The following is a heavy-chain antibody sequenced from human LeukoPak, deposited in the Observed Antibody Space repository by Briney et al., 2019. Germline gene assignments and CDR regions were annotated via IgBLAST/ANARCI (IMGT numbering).Heavy chain of an antibody. J-gene: IGHJ4*02. V-gene: IGHV4-59*08. Sequence: PSETLSLTCTVSGGSISNYYWSWIRQPPGKGLEWIGYISHSGSTNYSPSLKSRVTISLDTSKNQFSLRLSSVTAADTAVYYCAGHHPRNTVDFWGQGTLVTVSS. CDR1: GGSISNYY. CDR3: AGHHPRNTVDF. D-gene: IGHD2/OR15-2a*01. CDR2: ISHSGST.